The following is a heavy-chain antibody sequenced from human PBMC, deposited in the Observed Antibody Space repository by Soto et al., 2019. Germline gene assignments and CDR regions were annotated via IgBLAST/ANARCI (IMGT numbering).Heavy chain of an antibody. Sequence: ASVKVSCKASGYTFTSYGISWVRQAPGQGLEWMGWISAYNGNTNYAQKLQGRVTMTTDTSTSTAYMELRSLRSDDTAVYYCARVSPIDYDYIWGSPTSSPLSSFDIWGQGTMVTVSS. CDR1: GYTFTSYG. J-gene: IGHJ3*02. V-gene: IGHV1-18*01. CDR2: ISAYNGNT. CDR3: ARVSPIDYDYIWGSPTSSPLSSFDI. D-gene: IGHD3-16*01.